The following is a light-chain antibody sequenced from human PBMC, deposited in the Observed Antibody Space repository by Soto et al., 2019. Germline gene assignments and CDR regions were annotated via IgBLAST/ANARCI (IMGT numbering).Light chain of an antibody. Sequence: QSALTHPASVSGSPGQSITISCTGTSSDVGGYNYVSWYQQHPGKATKLMIFEVSNRPSGVSNRFSGSKSGNTASLTISRLQAEDEADYYCRSYTSSSTLVVVGGGTKKTVL. CDR3: RSYTSSSTLVV. CDR1: SSDVGGYNY. CDR2: EVS. J-gene: IGLJ2*01. V-gene: IGLV2-14*01.